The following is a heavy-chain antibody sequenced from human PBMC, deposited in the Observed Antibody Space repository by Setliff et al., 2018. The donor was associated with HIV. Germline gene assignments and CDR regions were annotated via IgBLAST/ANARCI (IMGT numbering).Heavy chain of an antibody. Sequence: GGSLRLSCVTSGFTFSDYWMTWVRQAPGKGLEWVASIHKDGSEKYYVDSVKGRFTVSRDSAKKLLYLQINSLGVEDTAVYYCAKFPVFKWFGERQGWFDLWGQGTLVTVSS. D-gene: IGHD3-10*01. J-gene: IGHJ5*02. CDR2: IHKDGSEK. V-gene: IGHV3-7*03. CDR1: GFTFSDYW. CDR3: AKFPVFKWFGERQGWFDL.